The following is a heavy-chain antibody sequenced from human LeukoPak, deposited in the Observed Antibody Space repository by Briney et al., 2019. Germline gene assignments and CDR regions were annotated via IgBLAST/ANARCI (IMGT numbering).Heavy chain of an antibody. J-gene: IGHJ5*02. D-gene: IGHD3-22*01. CDR2: IYYSGST. Sequence: PSQTLSLTCTVSGGSISSGDYYWSWIRQPPGKGLEWIGYIYYSGSTNYNPSLKSRVTISVDMSKNQFSLKLSSVTAADTAVYYCARESADPYYYDSSGYGWFDPWGQGTLVTVSS. CDR1: GGSISSGDYY. CDR3: ARESADPYYYDSSGYGWFDP. V-gene: IGHV4-61*08.